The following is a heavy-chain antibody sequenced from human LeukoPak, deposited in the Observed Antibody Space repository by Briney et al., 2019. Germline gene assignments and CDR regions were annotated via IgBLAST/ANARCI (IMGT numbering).Heavy chain of an antibody. J-gene: IGHJ4*02. D-gene: IGHD2-2*01. Sequence: PSQTLSLTCTVSGGSISSGSYYWSWIRQPAGKGLEWIGRIYTSGSTNYNPSLKSRVTISVDTSKNQFSLKLSSVTAADTAVYYCARRRGPSQKPGGYFDYWGQGTLVTVSS. CDR3: ARRRGPSQKPGGYFDY. V-gene: IGHV4-61*02. CDR1: GGSISSGSYY. CDR2: IYTSGST.